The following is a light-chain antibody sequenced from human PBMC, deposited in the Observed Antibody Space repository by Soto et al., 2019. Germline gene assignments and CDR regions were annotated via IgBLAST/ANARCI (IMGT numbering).Light chain of an antibody. CDR1: QSIGSN. J-gene: IGKJ3*01. V-gene: IGKV3-15*01. Sequence: ETVLTQSPATFSVSPGERATLSCRASQSIGSNLAWYQQRPGQPPRLLIYGASTRATGVPARFSGSGSGTEFTLTINSLQSEDFALYYWQQYNQWPLFTFGPGTKVDIK. CDR2: GAS. CDR3: QQYNQWPLFT.